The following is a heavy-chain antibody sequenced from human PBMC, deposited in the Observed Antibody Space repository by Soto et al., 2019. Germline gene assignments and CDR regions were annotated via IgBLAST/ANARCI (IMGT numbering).Heavy chain of an antibody. CDR3: ARAGCDGGRCYTLVGLRYGMDV. CDR1: GFTFSSYA. D-gene: IGHD2-15*01. J-gene: IGHJ6*02. V-gene: IGHV3-30-3*01. CDR2: ISYDGSNK. Sequence: QVQLVESGGGVVQPGRSLRLSCAASGFTFSSYAMHWVRQAPGKGLEWVAVISYDGSNKYYADSVKGRFTISRDNSKNTLYLQMNSLRSEDTAVYYCARAGCDGGRCYTLVGLRYGMDVWGQGTTVTVSS.